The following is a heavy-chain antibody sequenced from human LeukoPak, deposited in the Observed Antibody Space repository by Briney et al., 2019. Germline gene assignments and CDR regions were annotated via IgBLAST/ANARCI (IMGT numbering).Heavy chain of an antibody. J-gene: IGHJ3*02. V-gene: IGHV3-30*04. CDR3: ARDGSGYYWTGAFDI. CDR2: ISYDGSNK. D-gene: IGHD3-22*01. CDR1: GFTFSSYA. Sequence: GGSLRLSCAASGFTFSSYAMHWVRQAPGKGLEWVAVISYDGSNKYYADSVKGRFTISRDNSKNTLYLQMNSLRAEDTAVYYCARDGSGYYWTGAFDIWGQGTMVTVSS.